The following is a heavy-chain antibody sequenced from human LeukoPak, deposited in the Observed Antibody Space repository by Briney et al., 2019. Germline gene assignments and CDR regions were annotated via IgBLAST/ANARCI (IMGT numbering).Heavy chain of an antibody. Sequence: SETLSLTCTVSGGSISSSSYYWGWIRQPPGKGLEWIGKIHHSGSTYYNPSLKSRVTISVDTSKNQFSLKLSSVTAADTAAYYCAKNYYDSSAYYSDYWGQGTLVTVSS. V-gene: IGHV4-39*01. J-gene: IGHJ4*02. CDR1: GGSISSSSYY. D-gene: IGHD3-22*01. CDR2: IHHSGST. CDR3: AKNYYDSSAYYSDY.